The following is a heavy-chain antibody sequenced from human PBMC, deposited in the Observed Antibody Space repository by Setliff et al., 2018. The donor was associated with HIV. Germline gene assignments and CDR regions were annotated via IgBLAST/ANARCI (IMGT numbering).Heavy chain of an antibody. CDR3: ARGPAGRLVFLSY. Sequence: PSVTLSLTCTVSGGSISSYYWSWIRQSPGKGLEWLGYIYYSGSTNYNPSLKSRVTISVDTSKNQFSLTLNSVTAADTAVYYCARGPAGRLVFLSYWGQGTLVTVSS. V-gene: IGHV4-59*01. J-gene: IGHJ4*02. CDR2: IYYSGST. CDR1: GGSISSYY. D-gene: IGHD6-6*01.